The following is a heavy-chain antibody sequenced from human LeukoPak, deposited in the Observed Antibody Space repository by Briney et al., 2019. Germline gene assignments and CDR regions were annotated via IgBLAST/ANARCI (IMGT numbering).Heavy chain of an antibody. CDR1: GFTFSSYS. CDR2: ISSSSSYI. J-gene: IGHJ5*02. D-gene: IGHD7-27*01. CDR3: ARGASNWGSDWFDP. Sequence: GGSLRLSCAASGFTFSSYSMNWVRQAPGKGLEWVSSISSSSSYIYYADSVKGRFTISRDNAKNSLYLQMNSPRAEDTAVYYCARGASNWGSDWFDPWGQGTLVTVSS. V-gene: IGHV3-21*01.